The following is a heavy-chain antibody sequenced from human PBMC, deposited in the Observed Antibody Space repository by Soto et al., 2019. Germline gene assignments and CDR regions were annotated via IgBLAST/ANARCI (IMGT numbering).Heavy chain of an antibody. J-gene: IGHJ4*02. CDR1: VGPFSSHS. D-gene: IGHD3-3*01. CDR3: AVDDVGTIFRDY. V-gene: IGHV4-34*01. CDR2: IHHDGST. Sequence: SETLSRPGAIHVGPFSSHSRRWVRQPPGKGLEWIGEIHHDGSTSYNPSLKSRVTISGDTSKSQFSLELSSLTAADTAVYYCAVDDVGTIFRDYWAQGTLVTVSS.